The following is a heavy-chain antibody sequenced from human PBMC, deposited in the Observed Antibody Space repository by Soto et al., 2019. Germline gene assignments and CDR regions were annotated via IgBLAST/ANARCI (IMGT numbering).Heavy chain of an antibody. CDR3: ARRGDVPYYYYGMDV. J-gene: IGHJ6*02. CDR1: GYTFSTYG. Sequence: QVQLVQSGAEVKKPGASVKVSCKASGYTFSTYGISWVRQAPGQGLEWMGWINGYNGNTNYAPQLQGRITMTTDTSTTTAYMELRSLRSDDTAVYYCARRGDVPYYYYGMDVWGQGTTVTVSS. CDR2: INGYNGNT. D-gene: IGHD3-16*01. V-gene: IGHV1-18*01.